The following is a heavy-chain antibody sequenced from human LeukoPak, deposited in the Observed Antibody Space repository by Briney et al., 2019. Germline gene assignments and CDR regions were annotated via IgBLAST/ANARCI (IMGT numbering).Heavy chain of an antibody. J-gene: IGHJ6*03. V-gene: IGHV3-30*02. CDR2: IRFVGIEI. CDR1: GFTFSTYG. CDR3: ALGNYYYSYMDV. Sequence: GGCLRLSCAPSGFTFSTYGMHWVRQAPGKGREWVAFIRFVGIEIFYADSVEGRFTIARDNAKNTLYLQMNSLRAEDTAMYFCALGNYYYSYMDVWGKGTTVTVSS.